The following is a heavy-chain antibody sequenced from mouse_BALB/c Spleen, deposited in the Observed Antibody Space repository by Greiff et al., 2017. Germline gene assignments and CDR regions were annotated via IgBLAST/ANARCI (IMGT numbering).Heavy chain of an antibody. V-gene: IGHV2-9*02. Sequence: QVQLQQSGPGLVAPSQSLSITCTVSGFSLTSYGVHWVRQPPGKGLEWLGVIWAGGSTNYNSALMSRLSISKDNSKSQVFLKMNSLQTDDTAMYYCARDPYGSGYWYFDVWGAGTTVTVSS. J-gene: IGHJ1*01. D-gene: IGHD1-1*01. CDR1: GFSLTSYG. CDR2: IWAGGST. CDR3: ARDPYGSGYWYFDV.